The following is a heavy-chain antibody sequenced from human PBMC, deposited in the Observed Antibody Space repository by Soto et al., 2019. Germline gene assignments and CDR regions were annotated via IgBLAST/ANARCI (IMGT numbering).Heavy chain of an antibody. CDR1: GFTFRRYG. Sequence: RGSLRVSCAASGFTFRRYGMHWVRQAPGKGLEWVAVISYDGSNKYYADSVKGRFTISRDNSKNTLYLQMNSLRAEDTAVYYCAKGPLNYDILTGSPEYWGQGTLVTVS. V-gene: IGHV3-30*18. CDR2: ISYDGSNK. J-gene: IGHJ4*02. CDR3: AKGPLNYDILTGSPEY. D-gene: IGHD3-9*01.